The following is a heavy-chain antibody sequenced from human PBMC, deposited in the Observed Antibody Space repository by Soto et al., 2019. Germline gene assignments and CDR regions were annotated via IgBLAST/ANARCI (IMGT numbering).Heavy chain of an antibody. V-gene: IGHV4-59*12. CDR1: GGSISSYY. D-gene: IGHD3-10*01. CDR3: ARVGEWPYNWFDP. CDR2: IYYSGST. Sequence: SETLSLTCTVSGGSISSYYWSWIRQPPGKGLEWIGYIYYSGSTNYNPSLKSRVTISVDTSKNQFSLKLSSVTAADTAVYYCARVGEWPYNWFDPWGQGTLVTVSS. J-gene: IGHJ5*02.